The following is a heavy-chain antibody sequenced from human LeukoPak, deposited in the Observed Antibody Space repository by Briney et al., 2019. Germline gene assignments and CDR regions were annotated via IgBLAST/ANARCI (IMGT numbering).Heavy chain of an antibody. CDR3: PRRRPPVPPSLDY. CDR1: GFTFSNYE. J-gene: IGHJ4*02. V-gene: IGHV3-21*01. CDR2: ISSSSSYI. D-gene: IGHD3-16*02. Sequence: SGGSLRLSCAASGFTFSNYEMNWVRQAPGKGLQWVSSISSSSSYISYADSVKGRFTISRDNAKNSLYLQMNSLRAEDTAVYYGPRRRPPVPPSLDYWAQEPWSPSPQ.